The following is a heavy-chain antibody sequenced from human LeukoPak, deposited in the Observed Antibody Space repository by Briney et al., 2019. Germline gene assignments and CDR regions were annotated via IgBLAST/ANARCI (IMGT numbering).Heavy chain of an antibody. D-gene: IGHD6-13*01. CDR1: GFTFDDYA. V-gene: IGHV3-9*01. J-gene: IGHJ4*02. CDR2: ISWNSGSI. Sequence: GGSLRLSCAASGFTFDDYAMHWVRLAPGKGLEWVSGISWNSGSIDYSDSVKGRFTISRDNAKNSLYLQMNSLRAEDTAVYYCARDSSRSDYWGQGTLVTVSS. CDR3: ARDSSRSDY.